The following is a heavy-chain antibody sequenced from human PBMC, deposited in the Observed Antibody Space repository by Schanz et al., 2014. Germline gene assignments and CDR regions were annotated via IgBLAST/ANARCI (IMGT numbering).Heavy chain of an antibody. D-gene: IGHD2-2*01. CDR1: GYTFTTYY. J-gene: IGHJ4*02. CDR2: INPSSGTT. Sequence: QVQLVQSGAEVKKPGVSVKVSCKASGYTFTTYYIHWVRQAPGQGLEWMGKINPSSGTTRIAQNCQGRLTVTRETSTSTENKELSSLRSEDTAGYYCARGGFFDSTSFDAWGQGTLVTVSS. CDR3: ARGGFFDSTSFDA. V-gene: IGHV1-46*03.